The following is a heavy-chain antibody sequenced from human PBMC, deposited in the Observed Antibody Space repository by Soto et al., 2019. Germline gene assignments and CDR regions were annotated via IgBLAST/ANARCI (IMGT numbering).Heavy chain of an antibody. D-gene: IGHD6-19*01. CDR3: ARMYSSGSGWFHP. Sequence: SETLSLTCFVSGYFIGAGGYYWSWIRHHPGKGLEWIGSFYSSGSIIYNPSLRSRVSISGDMSTNQFSMSLTSVTAADTARYYCARMYSSGSGWFHPWGQGTLVTVS. J-gene: IGHJ5*02. CDR1: GYFIGAGGYY. V-gene: IGHV4-31*02. CDR2: FYSSGSI.